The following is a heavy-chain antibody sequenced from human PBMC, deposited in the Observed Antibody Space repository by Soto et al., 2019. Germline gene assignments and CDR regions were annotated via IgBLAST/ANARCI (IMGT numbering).Heavy chain of an antibody. CDR1: GFTFTSFA. D-gene: IGHD2-8*01. J-gene: IGHJ4*02. Sequence: QVQLVESGGGVVQTGASLRLSCSASGFTFTSFAIHWVRQAPGKGLEWVAVISENGVNKYSAESVRGRFVISRDNSKNTVELEMNSLRPDDTAIYYCARHRTKTVSALGYWGQGTLVTVSS. CDR2: ISENGVNK. V-gene: IGHV3-30*09. CDR3: ARHRTKTVSALGY.